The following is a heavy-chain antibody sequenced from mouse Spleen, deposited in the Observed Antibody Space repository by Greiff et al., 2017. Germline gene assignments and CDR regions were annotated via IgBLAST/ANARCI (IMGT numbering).Heavy chain of an antibody. D-gene: IGHD1-1*01. V-gene: IGHV5-17*01. CDR1: GFTFSDYG. CDR3: AREDYYGSPAWFAY. Sequence: EVQLVESGGGLVKPGGSLKLSCAASGFTFSDYGMHWVRQAPEKGLEWVAYISSGSSTIYYADTVKGRFTISRDNAKNTLFLQMTSLRSEDTAMYYCAREDYYGSPAWFAYWGQGTLVTVSA. J-gene: IGHJ3*01. CDR2: ISSGSSTI.